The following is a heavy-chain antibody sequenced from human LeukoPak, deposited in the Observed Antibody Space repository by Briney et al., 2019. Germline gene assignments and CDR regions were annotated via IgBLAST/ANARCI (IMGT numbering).Heavy chain of an antibody. D-gene: IGHD5-12*01. Sequence: GGSLRLSCAASGFTASSNYMSWVRQAPGKGLEWVSVIYSGGSTYYADSVKGRFTISRDNSKNTLYLQMNSLRAEDTAVYYCARARYSGYDSPYYFDYWGQGTLATVSS. J-gene: IGHJ4*02. CDR1: GFTASSNY. CDR2: IYSGGST. CDR3: ARARYSGYDSPYYFDY. V-gene: IGHV3-53*01.